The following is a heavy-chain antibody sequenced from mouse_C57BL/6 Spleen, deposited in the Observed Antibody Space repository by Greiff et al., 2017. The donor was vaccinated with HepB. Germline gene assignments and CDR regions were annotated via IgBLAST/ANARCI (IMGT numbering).Heavy chain of an antibody. CDR1: GYTFTSYG. V-gene: IGHV1-81*01. CDR3: ASLITTVVATPDY. D-gene: IGHD1-1*01. J-gene: IGHJ2*01. CDR2: IYPRSGNT. Sequence: VKLMESGAELARPGASVKLSCKASGYTFTSYGISWVKQRTGQVLEWIGEIYPRSGNTYYNEKFKGKATLTADKSSSTAYMELRSLTSEDSAVYFCASLITTVVATPDYWGQGTTLTVSS.